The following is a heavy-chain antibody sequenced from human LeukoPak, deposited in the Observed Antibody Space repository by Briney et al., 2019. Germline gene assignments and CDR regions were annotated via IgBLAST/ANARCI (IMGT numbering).Heavy chain of an antibody. D-gene: IGHD2-21*02. J-gene: IGHJ1*01. Sequence: GGSLRLSCVVSGFTFNRCWMNWVRQAPGKGLEWVAHINPDGRDTYYVDSVKGRFTISRDNAQNSMYLQMNSLRVEDTAVYYCTSWGDTTAEYFQRWGQGTLVTVFS. CDR1: GFTFNRCW. CDR2: INPDGRDT. CDR3: TSWGDTTAEYFQR. V-gene: IGHV3-7*01.